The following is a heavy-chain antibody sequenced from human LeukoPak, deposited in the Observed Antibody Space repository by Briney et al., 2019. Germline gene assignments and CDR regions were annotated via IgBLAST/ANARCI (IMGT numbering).Heavy chain of an antibody. CDR2: ISSGGST. CDR1: GFTVSSNY. D-gene: IGHD6-13*01. Sequence: TGGSLRLSCAASGFTVSSNYMSWVRQAPGKWLEWVSLISSGGSTYYADSVKGRFTISRDNSKNTLYLQMNSLRAEDTAVYYCARDGSYSSRWGTVAFDIWGQGTMVTVSS. CDR3: ARDGSYSSRWGTVAFDI. J-gene: IGHJ3*02. V-gene: IGHV3-66*02.